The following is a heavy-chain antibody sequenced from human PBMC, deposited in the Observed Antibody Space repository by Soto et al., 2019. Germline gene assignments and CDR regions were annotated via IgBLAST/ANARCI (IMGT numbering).Heavy chain of an antibody. CDR2: ISGNGADT. CDR3: AKEFGSTWIDH. J-gene: IGHJ4*02. D-gene: IGHD6-13*01. Sequence: EVQLLESGGGLVQPGGSVRLSCAASGFTFSSYAMSWVRQAPGKGLEWVSAISGNGADTTYADSVRGRFTISRDSSRNTLFLQLNSLRAEDTAVYYCAKEFGSTWIDHWGEGTLVTVSS. V-gene: IGHV3-23*01. CDR1: GFTFSSYA.